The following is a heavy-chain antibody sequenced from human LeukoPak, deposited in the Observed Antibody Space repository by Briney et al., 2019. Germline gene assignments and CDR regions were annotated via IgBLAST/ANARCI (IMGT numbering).Heavy chain of an antibody. CDR2: ITPIFGTA. J-gene: IGHJ4*02. CDR3: AREWGLESSGYYYAY. CDR1: GGTFSRFT. V-gene: IGHV1-69*01. Sequence: GSSVKVSCKASGGTFSRFTISWVRQAPGQGFEWVGGITPIFGTANFAQKFQGRVSITADESTSTAFMELSSLRSEDTAVYYCAREWGLESSGYYYAYWGQGTLVTVSS. D-gene: IGHD3-22*01.